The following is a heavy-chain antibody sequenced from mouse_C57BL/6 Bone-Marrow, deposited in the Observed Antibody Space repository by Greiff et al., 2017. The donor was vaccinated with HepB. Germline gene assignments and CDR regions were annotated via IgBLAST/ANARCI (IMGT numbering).Heavy chain of an antibody. CDR1: GYTFTSYG. CDR3: VFYGRKDY. V-gene: IGHV1-81*01. D-gene: IGHD1-1*01. CDR2: IYPRSGNT. Sequence: QVQLKESGAELARPGASVKLSCKASGYTFTSYGISWVKQRTGQGLEWIGEIYPRSGNTYYNEKFKGKATLTADKSSSTAYMELRSLTSEDSAVYFCVFYGRKDYWGQGTTLTVSS. J-gene: IGHJ2*01.